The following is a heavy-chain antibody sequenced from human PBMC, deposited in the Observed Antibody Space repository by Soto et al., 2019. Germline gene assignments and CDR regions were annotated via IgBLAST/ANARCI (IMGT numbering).Heavy chain of an antibody. CDR3: ARHGNFNWFDP. D-gene: IGHD1-7*01. J-gene: IGHJ5*02. V-gene: IGHV4-59*08. CDR2: IYYSGST. CDR1: GGSISSYY. Sequence: SETLSLTCTVSGGSISSYYWSWIRQPPGKGLEWIGYIYYSGSTNYNPSLKSRVTISVDTSKNQFSLKLSSVTAADTAVYYCARHGNFNWFDPWGQGTLVTVS.